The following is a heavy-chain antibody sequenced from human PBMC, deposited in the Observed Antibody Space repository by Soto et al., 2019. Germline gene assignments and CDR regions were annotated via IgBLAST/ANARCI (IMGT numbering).Heavy chain of an antibody. J-gene: IGHJ5*02. Sequence: QVQLQQWGAELLKPSETLSLTCAVYGGSFSGYYWSWIRQPPGKGLEWIGEINHSGSTNYNPSLKSRVTISVDTSKNQFSLKLSSVTAADTAVYYCARQVTYYDFWSGFGWFDPWGQGTLVTVSS. CDR1: GGSFSGYY. CDR3: ARQVTYYDFWSGFGWFDP. D-gene: IGHD3-3*01. CDR2: INHSGST. V-gene: IGHV4-34*01.